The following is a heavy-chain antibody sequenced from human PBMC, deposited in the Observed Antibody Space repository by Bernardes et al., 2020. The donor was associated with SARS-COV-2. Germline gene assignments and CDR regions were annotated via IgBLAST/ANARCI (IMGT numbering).Heavy chain of an antibody. V-gene: IGHV4-59*01. Sequence: SATLSLTCTVSGGSISSSYWSWIRQPPGTGLEWIGYIYYSGSTNYNPSLKSRVTISVDTSKNQFSLKLSSVTAADTAVYYCARLRRGLFYYYGMDVWGQGTTVTVSS. CDR3: ARLRRGLFYYYGMDV. CDR2: IYYSGST. D-gene: IGHD3-10*01. CDR1: GGSISSSY. J-gene: IGHJ6*02.